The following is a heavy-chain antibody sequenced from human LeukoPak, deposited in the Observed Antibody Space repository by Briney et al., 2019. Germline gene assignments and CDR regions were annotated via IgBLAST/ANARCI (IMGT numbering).Heavy chain of an antibody. CDR3: ARVLIGMAKYSWFDP. Sequence: PSQTLSLTCTVSGGSISSGDYYWSWIRQPPGKGLEWIGYIYYSGSTYYNPSLKSRVTISVDTSKNQFSLKLSSVTAADTAVYYCARVLIGMAKYSWFDPWGQGTLVIVSS. V-gene: IGHV4-30-4*01. D-gene: IGHD6-13*01. J-gene: IGHJ5*02. CDR2: IYYSGST. CDR1: GGSISSGDYY.